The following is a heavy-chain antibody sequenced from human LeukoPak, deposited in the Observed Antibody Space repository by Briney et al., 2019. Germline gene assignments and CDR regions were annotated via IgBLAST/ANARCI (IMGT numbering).Heavy chain of an antibody. CDR1: GGSISSSSYY. Sequence: PSETLSLTCTVSGGSISSSSYYWGWIRQPPGKGVEWIGSIYYSGSTYYNPSLKSRVTISVDTSKNQFSLKLSSVTAADTAVYYCARHGHGNWFEPWGQGTLVTVSS. V-gene: IGHV4-39*01. J-gene: IGHJ5*02. CDR2: IYYSGST. CDR3: ARHGHGNWFEP.